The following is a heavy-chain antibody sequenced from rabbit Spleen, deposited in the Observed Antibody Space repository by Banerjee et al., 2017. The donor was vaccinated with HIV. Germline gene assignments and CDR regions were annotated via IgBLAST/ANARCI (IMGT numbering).Heavy chain of an antibody. J-gene: IGHJ4*01. CDR2: IYGGSTAST. V-gene: IGHV1S40*01. D-gene: IGHD8-1*01. CDR3: ARDTGSSYPNL. CDR1: GFSFSSNV. Sequence: QSLEESGGDLVKPEGSLTLTCTASGFSFSSNVMCWVRQAPGKGLEWIACIYGGSTASTYYASWAKGRFTISKTSSTTVTLQMTSLTVADTATYFCARDTGSSYPNLWGPGTLVTVS.